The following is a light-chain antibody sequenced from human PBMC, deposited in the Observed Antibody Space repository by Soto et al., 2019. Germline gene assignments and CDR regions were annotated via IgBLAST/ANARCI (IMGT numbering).Light chain of an antibody. J-gene: IGLJ2*01. CDR3: SSYAGSNNPL. CDR2: EVS. Sequence: QSALTQPPSASGSPGQSVTISCTGTSSDVGGYNYVSWYQQHPGKAPKLMIYEVSKRPSGVPDRFSGSKSGNTASLTVSGLQVEDEADYYCSSYAGSNNPLFGGGTKLTVL. V-gene: IGLV2-8*01. CDR1: SSDVGGYNY.